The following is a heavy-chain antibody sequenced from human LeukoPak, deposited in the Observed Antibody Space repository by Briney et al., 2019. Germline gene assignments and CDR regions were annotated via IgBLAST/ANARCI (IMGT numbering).Heavy chain of an antibody. CDR2: VYTSGST. CDR3: ARCIPAAGGNRFDP. CDR1: GGSTTSYY. V-gene: IGHV4-4*07. J-gene: IGHJ5*02. D-gene: IGHD6-13*01. Sequence: SETLSLTCTVSGGSTTSYYWSWIRQSAGKGLEWIGRVYTSGSTKYNPSLKSRVTMSEDTSKNQFSLKLSSVTAADTAVYYCARCIPAAGGNRFDPWGQGTLVTVSS.